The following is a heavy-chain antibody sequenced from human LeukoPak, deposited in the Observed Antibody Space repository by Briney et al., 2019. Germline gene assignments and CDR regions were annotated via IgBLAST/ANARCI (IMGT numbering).Heavy chain of an antibody. D-gene: IGHD3-22*01. V-gene: IGHV3-30-3*01. CDR1: GFTFSSYA. J-gene: IGHJ4*02. CDR2: ISSDGSNK. Sequence: GGSLRLSCAASGFTFSSYAMHWVRQAPDKGLEWVAVISSDGSNKHYADSVRGRFTISRDNAKNTLYVQMNSLRAEDTAVYYCAKDYYDSSGCLFDYWGQGTRVTVSS. CDR3: AKDYYDSSGCLFDY.